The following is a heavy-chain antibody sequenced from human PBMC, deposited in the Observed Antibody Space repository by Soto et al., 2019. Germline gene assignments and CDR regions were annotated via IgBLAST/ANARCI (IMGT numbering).Heavy chain of an antibody. CDR1: GGTFSSYA. D-gene: IGHD2-2*01. V-gene: IGHV1-69*01. CDR3: ARSQGSSTSLEIYYYYYYGMDV. Sequence: QVPLVQSGAEVKKPGSSVKVSCKASGGTFSSYAISWVRQAPGQGLEWMGGNIPISDTTNYAQKFQGRVTITADESTSTAYMELSSLRSEDTAVYYCARSQGSSTSLEIYYYYYYGMDVWGQGTTVTVSS. CDR2: NIPISDTT. J-gene: IGHJ6*02.